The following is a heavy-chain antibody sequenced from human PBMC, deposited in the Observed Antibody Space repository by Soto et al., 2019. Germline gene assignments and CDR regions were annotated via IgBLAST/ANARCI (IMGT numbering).Heavy chain of an antibody. J-gene: IGHJ4*02. V-gene: IGHV3-9*01. CDR2: ISWNSGSI. CDR1: GFTFDDYA. Sequence: GGSLRLSCAASGFTFDDYAMRWVRQAPGKGLEWVSGISWNSGSIGYADSVKGRFTISRDNSKNTLYLQMNSLRAEDTAVYYCAYSSTPFDYWGQGTLVTVSS. CDR3: AYSSTPFDY. D-gene: IGHD6-13*01.